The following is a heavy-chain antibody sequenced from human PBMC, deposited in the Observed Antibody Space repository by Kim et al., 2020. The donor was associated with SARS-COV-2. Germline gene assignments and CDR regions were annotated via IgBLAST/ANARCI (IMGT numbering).Heavy chain of an antibody. V-gene: IGHV4-4*08. CDR2: IYFSGSS. CDR1: DGSISNYY. D-gene: IGHD3-10*01. J-gene: IGHJ6*02. CDR3: TSPTPGAGLDV. Sequence: SETLSLTCTVSDGSISNYYWSWIRQPPGKGLEWIGYIYFSGSSNYSPSLYSRVPISVDSSKTQYSLKLSPVTAADAATYYCTSPTPGAGLDVCGLGTPVT.